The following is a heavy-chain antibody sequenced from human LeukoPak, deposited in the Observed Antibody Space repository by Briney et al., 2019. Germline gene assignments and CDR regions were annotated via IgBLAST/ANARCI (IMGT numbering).Heavy chain of an antibody. Sequence: GGSLRLSCAASGFTFSSYVMNWVRQAPGKGLEWVAVISYDGSNKYYADSVKGRFTISRDNSKNTLYLQMNSLINEDTAVYFCAKDLSGGYHSYYFDFWGQGTPVTVSS. V-gene: IGHV3-30*04. CDR1: GFTFSSYV. D-gene: IGHD5-18*01. J-gene: IGHJ4*02. CDR3: AKDLSGGYHSYYFDF. CDR2: ISYDGSNK.